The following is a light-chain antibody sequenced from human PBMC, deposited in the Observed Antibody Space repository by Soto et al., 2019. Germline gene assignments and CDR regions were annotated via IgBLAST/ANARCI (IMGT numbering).Light chain of an antibody. CDR3: ASLTTSNFV. CDR2: EVS. J-gene: IGLJ1*01. V-gene: IGLV2-14*01. Sequence: QSALTQPASVSGSPGQSITISCTGTSSDVGAYNLVSWYQNHPDKAPKLMISEVSNRPSGVSDRFSGSKSGNTASLTISGLHADDEAYYYCASLTTSNFVFGTGTKVTVL. CDR1: SSDVGAYNL.